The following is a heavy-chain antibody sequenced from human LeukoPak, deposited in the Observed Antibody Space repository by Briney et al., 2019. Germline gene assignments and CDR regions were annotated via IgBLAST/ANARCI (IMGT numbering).Heavy chain of an antibody. V-gene: IGHV4-59*01. D-gene: IGHD1-1*01. CDR3: VRLQPNTGEWAFDI. Sequence: SETLSLTCAVSGGSISSYYWSWIRQPPGEGLEWIGYISNGWSTKYNPSLKSRVTISVDTSKNQLSLKLSSVTAADTAVYHCVRLQPNTGEWAFDIWGQGTMVSVSS. J-gene: IGHJ3*02. CDR2: ISNGWST. CDR1: GGSISSYY.